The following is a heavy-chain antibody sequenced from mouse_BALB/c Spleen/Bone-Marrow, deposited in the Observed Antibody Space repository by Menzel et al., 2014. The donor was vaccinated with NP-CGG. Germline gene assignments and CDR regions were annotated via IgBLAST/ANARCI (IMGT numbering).Heavy chain of an antibody. V-gene: IGHV2-6-4*01. CDR2: IWGGGST. CDR3: ARNLRDPFAY. Sequence: VKLQESGPGLVAPSQSLSITCTVSGFSLSRYSIHWIRQPPGNGLEWLGMIWGGGSTDYNSALKSRLSISKDNSKSQVFLKMNSLQTDDTAIYYCARNLRDPFAYWGQGTLVTVPA. J-gene: IGHJ3*01. CDR1: GFSLSRYS.